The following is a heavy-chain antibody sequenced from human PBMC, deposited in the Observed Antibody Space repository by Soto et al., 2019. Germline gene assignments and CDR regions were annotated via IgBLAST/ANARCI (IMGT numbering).Heavy chain of an antibody. J-gene: IGHJ4*02. Sequence: PSETLSLTCTVSGGSISSSNYYWGWIRQPPGKGLEWIGSIYYSGSTYYNPSLKSRVTISVDTSKNQFSLKLSPVNAADTAVYYCARGHGGITVFGAPGHFDYWGQGTLVTVSS. V-gene: IGHV4-39*01. CDR3: ARGHGGITVFGAPGHFDY. CDR1: GGSISSSNYY. D-gene: IGHD3-3*01. CDR2: IYYSGST.